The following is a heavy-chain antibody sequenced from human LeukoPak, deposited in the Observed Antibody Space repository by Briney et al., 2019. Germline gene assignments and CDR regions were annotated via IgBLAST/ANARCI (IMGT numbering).Heavy chain of an antibody. V-gene: IGHV4-59*01. CDR1: GGSISSYY. CDR2: ISYSGST. D-gene: IGHD5-12*01. CDR3: ARGQYGGYSHYYFDY. Sequence: SETLSLTCTVSGGSISSYYWNWIRQPPGKRLEWIGYISYSGSTNYNPSLKSRVTISADTSKNQVSLNLSSVTAADSAVYYCARGQYGGYSHYYFDYWGQGTLVTVSS. J-gene: IGHJ4*02.